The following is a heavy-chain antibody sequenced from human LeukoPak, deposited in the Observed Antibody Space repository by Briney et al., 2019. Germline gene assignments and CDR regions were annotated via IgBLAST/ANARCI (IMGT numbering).Heavy chain of an antibody. CDR2: INSDGRTT. V-gene: IGHV3-74*01. D-gene: IGHD7-27*01. CDR3: ARAGEYRFDY. J-gene: IGHJ4*02. Sequence: PGVSLRLSCTTSGFTFSNYWLHWVRQTPGKGPAWVARINSDGRTTNYADSVRGRFTISRDNAKNTMYLQMNSLRDEDSAIYYCARAGEYRFDYWGQGSLVSVSS. CDR1: GFTFSNYW.